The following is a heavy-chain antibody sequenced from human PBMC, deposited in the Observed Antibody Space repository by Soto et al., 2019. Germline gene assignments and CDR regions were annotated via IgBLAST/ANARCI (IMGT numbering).Heavy chain of an antibody. Sequence: EVQLVESGGGLVQPGGSLRLSCAASGFTVSSNYMSWVRQAPGKGLEWVSVIYSGGSTYYADSVKGRFTISRDNSKNTLYLQMKSLRAEDTAVYYCASSTYYYDSSGYDWGQGTLVTVSS. CDR2: IYSGGST. V-gene: IGHV3-66*01. CDR3: ASSTYYYDSSGYD. D-gene: IGHD3-22*01. J-gene: IGHJ4*02. CDR1: GFTVSSNY.